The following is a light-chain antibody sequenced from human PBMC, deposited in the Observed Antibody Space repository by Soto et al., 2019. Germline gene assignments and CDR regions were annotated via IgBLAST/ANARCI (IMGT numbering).Light chain of an antibody. CDR3: QSYNYWPPAP. J-gene: IGKJ4*01. Sequence: IVMTQSPATLSVSPGERGTLSCRASQSIRSNVAWYQQRPGQAPRLLIYGASVRAIGVPDRFSGSGSGTEFTLTINSLHSEDFAVYYCQSYNYWPPAPFGGGTKVDIX. CDR2: GAS. CDR1: QSIRSN. V-gene: IGKV3-15*01.